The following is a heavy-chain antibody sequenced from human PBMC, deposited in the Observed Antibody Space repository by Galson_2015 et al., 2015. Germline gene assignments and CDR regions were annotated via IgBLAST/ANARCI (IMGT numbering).Heavy chain of an antibody. CDR3: ARDQVVVSASLDL. CDR2: ISSAGFTK. CDR1: GFTFGSYE. J-gene: IGHJ5*02. V-gene: IGHV3-48*03. Sequence: SLRLSCAASGFTFGSYEMNWVRQAPGKGLEGVAYISSAGFTKHYADSVRGRLTVSRDNAKNSLYLQMDSLRAEDTAIYYCARDQVVVSASLDLWGQGTLVTVSS. D-gene: IGHD2-15*01.